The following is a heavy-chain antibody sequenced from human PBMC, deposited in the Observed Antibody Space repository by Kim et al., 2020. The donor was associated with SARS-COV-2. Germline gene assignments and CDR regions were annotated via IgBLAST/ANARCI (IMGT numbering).Heavy chain of an antibody. Sequence: SVKVSCKASGGTFSSYAISWVRQAPGQGLEWMGRIIPILGIANYAQKFQGRVTITADKSTSTAYMELSSLRSEDTAVYYCAREVTYYYGSGPLTTGAREPWPHWGQGTLVTVSS. J-gene: IGHJ4*02. CDR1: GGTFSSYA. CDR3: AREVTYYYGSGPLTTGAREPWPH. V-gene: IGHV1-69*04. CDR2: IIPILGIA. D-gene: IGHD3-10*01.